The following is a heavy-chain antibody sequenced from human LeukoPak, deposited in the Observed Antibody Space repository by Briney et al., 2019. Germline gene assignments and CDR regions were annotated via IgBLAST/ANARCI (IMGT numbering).Heavy chain of an antibody. CDR3: AKSDLNYGGNPDY. CDR1: GFTFSSYA. D-gene: IGHD4-23*01. J-gene: IGHJ4*02. Sequence: GGSLRLSCAASGFTFSSYAMSWVRQAPGKGLEWVSTISGSGGGTYYADSVKGRFTISRDNSRNTLYLQMNSLRAEDTAVYYCAKSDLNYGGNPDYWGQGTLVTVSS. CDR2: ISGSGGGT. V-gene: IGHV3-23*01.